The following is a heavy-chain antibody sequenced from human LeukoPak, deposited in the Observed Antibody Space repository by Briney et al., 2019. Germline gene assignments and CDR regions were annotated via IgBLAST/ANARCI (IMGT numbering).Heavy chain of an antibody. J-gene: IGHJ6*03. Sequence: TGGSLRLSCAASGFTVSSNYMSWVRQAPGKGLEWVSVIYSGGITYYADSVKGRFTISRDNSKNTLYLQMNSLRAEDTAVYYCNSILRYYYMDVWGKGTTVTVSS. D-gene: IGHD4-17*01. CDR3: NSILRYYYMDV. CDR2: IYSGGIT. V-gene: IGHV3-53*01. CDR1: GFTVSSNY.